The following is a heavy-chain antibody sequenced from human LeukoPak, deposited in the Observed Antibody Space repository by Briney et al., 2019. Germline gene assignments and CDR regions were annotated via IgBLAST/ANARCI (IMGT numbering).Heavy chain of an antibody. Sequence: PGGSLRLSCAASGFIFSDYYMTWIRQAPGKGLEWVSYISSGTTTYYADSVKGRFTISRDNAKNSLYLQMNSLRAEDTAVYYCARDESRRDGYKGNYWGQGTLVTVSS. CDR3: ARDESRRDGYKGNY. J-gene: IGHJ4*02. D-gene: IGHD5-24*01. CDR2: ISSGTTT. V-gene: IGHV3-11*01. CDR1: GFIFSDYY.